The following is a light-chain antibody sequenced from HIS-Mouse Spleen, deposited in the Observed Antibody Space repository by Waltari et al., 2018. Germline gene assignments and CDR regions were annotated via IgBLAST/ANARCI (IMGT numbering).Light chain of an antibody. CDR1: ILRSYY. V-gene: IGLV3-19*01. J-gene: IGLJ2*01. CDR2: GKN. CDR3: NSRDSSGNPVV. Sequence: SSELTQDPAVSVALGQTVRITCQGDILRSYYASWDQQKPGQAPVLVIYGKNNRPSGIPDRFSGSSSGNTASLTITGAQAEDEADYYCNSRDSSGNPVVFGGGTKLTVL.